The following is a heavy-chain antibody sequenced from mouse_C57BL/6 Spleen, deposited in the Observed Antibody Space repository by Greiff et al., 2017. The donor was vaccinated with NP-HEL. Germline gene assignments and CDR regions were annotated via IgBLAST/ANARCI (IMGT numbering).Heavy chain of an antibody. D-gene: IGHD2-5*01. Sequence: EVQVVESGGGLVKPGGSLKLSCAASGFTFSSYAMSWVRQTPEKRLEWVATISDGGSYTYYPDNVKGRFTISRDNAKNNLYLQMSHLKSEDTAMYYCARRSNYVYYFDYWGQGTTLTVSS. CDR3: ARRSNYVYYFDY. CDR1: GFTFSSYA. CDR2: ISDGGSYT. J-gene: IGHJ2*01. V-gene: IGHV5-4*01.